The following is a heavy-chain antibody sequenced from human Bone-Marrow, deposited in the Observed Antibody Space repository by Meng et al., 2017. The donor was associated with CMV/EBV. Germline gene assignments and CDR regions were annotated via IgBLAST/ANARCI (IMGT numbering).Heavy chain of an antibody. V-gene: IGHV3-21*01. CDR1: GFPFRSYS. D-gene: IGHD2-2*01. J-gene: IGHJ3*02. CDR2: ISSGSGFI. CDR3: ARDPTRYCSSTSCLRGGAFDI. Sequence: GESLKISCAASGFPFRSYSMNWVRQAPGKGLEWVSSISSGSGFIYYADSVKGRFTISRDNSKNTLYLQMNSLRAEDTAVYYCARDPTRYCSSTSCLRGGAFDIWGQGTMVTVSS.